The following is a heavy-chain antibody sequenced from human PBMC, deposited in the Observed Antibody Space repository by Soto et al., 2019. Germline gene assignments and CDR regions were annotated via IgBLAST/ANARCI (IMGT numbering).Heavy chain of an antibody. D-gene: IGHD2-2*03. CDR2: ISSSSSYI. J-gene: IGHJ1*01. CDR1: GFTFSSYS. V-gene: IGHV3-21*01. CDR3: ARDSPGYCSSTSCPKAKYFQH. Sequence: EVQLVESGGGLVKPGGSLRLSCAASGFTFSSYSMNWVRQAPGKGLEWVSSISSSSSYIYYADSVKGRFTISRDNAKNSRYLQMNSLRAEDTAVYYCARDSPGYCSSTSCPKAKYFQHWGQGTLVTVSS.